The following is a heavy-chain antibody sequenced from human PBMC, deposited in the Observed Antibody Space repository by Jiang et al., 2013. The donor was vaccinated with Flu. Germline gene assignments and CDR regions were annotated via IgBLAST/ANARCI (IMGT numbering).Heavy chain of an antibody. Sequence: AASGFTFSSYGMHWVRQAPGKGLEWVAVISYDGSNKYYADSVKGRFTISRDNSKNTLYLQMNSLRAEDTAVYYCAKPGRGSSGWYYFDYWGQGTLVTVSS. J-gene: IGHJ4*02. CDR2: ISYDGSNK. V-gene: IGHV3-30*18. CDR1: GFTFSSYG. CDR3: AKPGRGSSGWYYFDY. D-gene: IGHD6-19*01.